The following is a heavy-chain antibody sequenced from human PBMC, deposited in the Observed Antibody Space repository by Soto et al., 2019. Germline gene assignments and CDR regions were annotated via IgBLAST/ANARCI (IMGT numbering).Heavy chain of an antibody. CDR2: IHHSGIT. J-gene: IGHJ4*02. Sequence: SETLSLTCTVYGGSFSSYYWSSIRQSPGKGLEWIGEIHHSGITNYNPSLKSRVIISIDTSKNQFSLELSSVTAADTALYYCGSYGSGTYYSGDSFDFWSQGSLVT. CDR1: GGSFSSYY. D-gene: IGHD3-10*01. CDR3: GSYGSGTYYSGDSFDF. V-gene: IGHV4-34*01.